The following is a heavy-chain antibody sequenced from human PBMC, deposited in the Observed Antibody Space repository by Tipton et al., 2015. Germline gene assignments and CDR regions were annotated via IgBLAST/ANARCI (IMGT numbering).Heavy chain of an antibody. V-gene: IGHV4-38-2*01. CDR3: ACQDYDLLSRDYPAIDY. J-gene: IGHJ4*02. CDR1: AYSISTDYY. Sequence: GLVKPSETLSLTCAVSAYSISTDYYWVWIRQPPGKGLEWIGAISHSGSTYYNPSLRSRVTISRDTSKNQFSLRLSSVTAADTAVYYCACQDYDLLSRDYPAIDYWGQGTLVIVSS. CDR2: ISHSGST. D-gene: IGHD3-3*01.